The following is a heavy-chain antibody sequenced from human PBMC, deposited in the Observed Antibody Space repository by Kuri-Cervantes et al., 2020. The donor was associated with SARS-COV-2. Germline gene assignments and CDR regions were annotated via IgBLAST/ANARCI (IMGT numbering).Heavy chain of an antibody. V-gene: IGHV1-69*13. Sequence: SVKVSCKASGGTFSSYAISWVRQAPGQGLEWMGGIIPIFGTANYAQKFQGRVTITADESTSTAYMELSSLRSEDTAVYYCARESTPGATMGYYYYYGTDVWGQGTTVTVSS. D-gene: IGHD1-26*01. J-gene: IGHJ6*02. CDR3: ARESTPGATMGYYYYYGTDV. CDR1: GGTFSSYA. CDR2: IIPIFGTA.